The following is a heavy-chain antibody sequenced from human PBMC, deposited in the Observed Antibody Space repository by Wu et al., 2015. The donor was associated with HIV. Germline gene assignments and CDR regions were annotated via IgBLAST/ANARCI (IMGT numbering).Heavy chain of an antibody. CDR1: GYTFTSYY. D-gene: IGHD5-18*01. Sequence: QVQLVQSGAEVKKPGASVKVSCKASGYTFTSYYMHWVRQAPGQGLEWMGIINPSGGSTSYAQKFQGRVTMTRDTSTSTVYMELSSLRSEDTAVYYCARGGDLQLWTTRMDYWGQGTLVTGLL. V-gene: IGHV1-46*01. J-gene: IGHJ4*02. CDR3: ARGGDLQLWTTRMDY. CDR2: INPSGGST.